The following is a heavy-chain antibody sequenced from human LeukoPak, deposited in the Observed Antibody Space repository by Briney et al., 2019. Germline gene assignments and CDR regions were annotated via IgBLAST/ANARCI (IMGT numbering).Heavy chain of an antibody. Sequence: GGSLRLSCAASGFTVSSNYMSWVRQAPGKGLEWVSVIYSGGSTYYADSVKGRFTISRDNSKNTLYLQMNSLRAEDTAVYYCASLPYCGGHCYSDYWGQGTLVTVSS. CDR1: GFTVSSNY. J-gene: IGHJ4*02. V-gene: IGHV3-53*01. CDR2: IYSGGST. D-gene: IGHD2-21*02. CDR3: ASLPYCGGHCYSDY.